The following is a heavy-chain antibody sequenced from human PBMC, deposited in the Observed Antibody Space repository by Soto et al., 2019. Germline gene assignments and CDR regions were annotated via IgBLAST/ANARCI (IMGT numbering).Heavy chain of an antibody. CDR3: AREVAKNLWYFDY. CDR1: GFTFSSYA. V-gene: IGHV3-33*01. D-gene: IGHD3-10*01. J-gene: IGHJ4*02. Sequence: PGGSLRLSCAASGFTFSSYAMHWVRQAPGKGLEWVAVIWYDGSNKYYADSVKGRFTSSRDNSKNTLYLQMNSLRAEDTAVYYCAREVAKNLWYFDYWGQGTPVTVSS. CDR2: IWYDGSNK.